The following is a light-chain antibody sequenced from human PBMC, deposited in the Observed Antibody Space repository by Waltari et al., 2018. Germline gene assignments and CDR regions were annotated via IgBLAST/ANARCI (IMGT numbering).Light chain of an antibody. CDR3: QQYHSAPYS. J-gene: IGKJ2*03. V-gene: IGKV1-5*01. CDR1: QGISSW. Sequence: DIQMTQSPSSLSASVGDRVTITCRASQGISSWLAWYQQKPGTAPKPLIYQASSLESGVPSRFTGSGSGTDFTLTISSLQPEDFASYYCQQYHSAPYSFGQGTKVEIK. CDR2: QAS.